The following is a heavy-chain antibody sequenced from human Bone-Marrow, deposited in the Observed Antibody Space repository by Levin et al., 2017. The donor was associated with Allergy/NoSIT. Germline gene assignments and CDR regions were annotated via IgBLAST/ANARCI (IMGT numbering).Heavy chain of an antibody. CDR3: ATDRGYCISTSCPLSGSWFDP. CDR2: FDPEDGET. D-gene: IGHD2-2*01. J-gene: IGHJ5*02. Sequence: ASVKVSCKVSGYTLTELSMHWVRQAPGKGLEWMGGFDPEDGETIYAQKFQGRVTMTEDTSTDTAYMELSSLRSEDTAVYYCATDRGYCISTSCPLSGSWFDPWGQGTLVTVSS. CDR1: GYTLTELS. V-gene: IGHV1-24*01.